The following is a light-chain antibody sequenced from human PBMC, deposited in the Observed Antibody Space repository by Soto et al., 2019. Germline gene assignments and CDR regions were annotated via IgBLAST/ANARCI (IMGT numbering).Light chain of an antibody. J-gene: IGKJ3*01. V-gene: IGKV2-28*01. CDR3: MQSLNKLT. CDR1: QSLLYTNGYNY. CDR2: LGS. Sequence: DIVMTQSPLSLPVTPGEPASISCRSSQSLLYTNGYNYLDWYLQKPGQSPQLLIYLGSYRASGVPDRFSGRGSGTDFTLTISSVEAEDVGVYYCMQSLNKLTFGPGTKVDVK.